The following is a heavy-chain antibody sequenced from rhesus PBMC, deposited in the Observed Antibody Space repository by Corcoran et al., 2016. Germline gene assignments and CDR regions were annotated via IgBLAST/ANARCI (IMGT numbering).Heavy chain of an antibody. Sequence: EVQLVESGGGLVQPGGSLRLSCAASGFTFSSYGMHWVRQVPGKRLEWVAVISYDESKKNYADSVKDRFTISRDNSKKMLYLQMNNLKLEDTAVYYCAEGLIAAADPGGYFDYWGQGVLVTVSS. CDR2: ISYDESKK. CDR3: AEGLIAAADPGGYFDY. V-gene: IGHV3-54*02. CDR1: GFTFSSYG. D-gene: IGHD6S26*01. J-gene: IGHJ4*01.